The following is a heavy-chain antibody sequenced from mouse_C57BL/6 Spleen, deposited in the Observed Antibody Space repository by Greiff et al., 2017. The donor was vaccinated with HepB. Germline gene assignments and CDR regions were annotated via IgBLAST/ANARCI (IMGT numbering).Heavy chain of an antibody. V-gene: IGHV1-26*01. CDR3: ARRSYDGYWYFDV. CDR1: GYTFTDYY. CDR2: INPNNGGT. Sequence: VQLQQSGPELVKPGASVKISCKASGYTFTDYYMNWVKQSHGKSLEWIGDINPNNGGTSYNQKFKGKATLTVDKSSSTAYMELRSLTSEDSAVYYCARRSYDGYWYFDVWGTGTTVTVSS. D-gene: IGHD2-3*01. J-gene: IGHJ1*03.